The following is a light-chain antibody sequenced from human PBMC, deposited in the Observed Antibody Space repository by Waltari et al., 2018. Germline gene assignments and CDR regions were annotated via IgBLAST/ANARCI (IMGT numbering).Light chain of an antibody. V-gene: IGKV3-15*01. CDR2: GAS. Sequence: EIVMTQSPATLSVSPGERATLSCRASQSVSSNLAWYQQKPGQAPRLLISGASTRATGIPARFIGSGSWTEFTLTISSLQSEDFAVYYCQQYNYWPLYTFGQGTKLEIK. CDR3: QQYNYWPLYT. CDR1: QSVSSN. J-gene: IGKJ2*01.